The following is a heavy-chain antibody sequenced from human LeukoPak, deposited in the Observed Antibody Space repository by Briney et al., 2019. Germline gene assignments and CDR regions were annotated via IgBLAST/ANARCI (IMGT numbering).Heavy chain of an antibody. D-gene: IGHD3-10*01. CDR3: ARAIGGQLAGYYGSGSIAGWFDP. CDR2: IIPILGIA. J-gene: IGHJ5*02. CDR1: GGTFSSYA. Sequence: SVKVSRKASGGTFSSYAISWVRQAPGQGLEWMGRIIPILGIANYAQKFQGRVTITADKSTSTAYMELSSLRSEDTAVYYCARAIGGQLAGYYGSGSIAGWFDPWGQGTLVTVSS. V-gene: IGHV1-69*04.